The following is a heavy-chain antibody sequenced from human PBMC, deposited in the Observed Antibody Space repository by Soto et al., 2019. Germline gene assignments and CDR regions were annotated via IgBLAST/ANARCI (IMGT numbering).Heavy chain of an antibody. CDR2: IIPIFGTA. D-gene: IGHD3-22*01. CDR1: GGTFSSYA. J-gene: IGHJ4*02. Sequence: QVQLVQSGAEVKKPGSSVKVSCKASGGTFSSYAISWVRQAPGQGLEWMGGIIPIFGTANYAQKFQGRVTVTADEATSTASMELSSLRSEDTDVDYCARDTYYYDSSGYPGDLGYWGQGTLVTVSS. V-gene: IGHV1-69*01. CDR3: ARDTYYYDSSGYPGDLGY.